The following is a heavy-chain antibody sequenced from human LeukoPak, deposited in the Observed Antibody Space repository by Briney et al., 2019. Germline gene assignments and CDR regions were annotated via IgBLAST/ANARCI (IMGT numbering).Heavy chain of an antibody. Sequence: GGSLRLSCAASGFTFSSYAMSWVRQAPGKGLEWVSAISGSGGSTYYADCVKGRFTISRDNSKNTLYLQMNSLRAEDTAVYYCAKGTHYYDFWSGYYFDYWGQGTLVTVSS. D-gene: IGHD3-3*01. V-gene: IGHV3-23*01. CDR1: GFTFSSYA. CDR3: AKGTHYYDFWSGYYFDY. J-gene: IGHJ4*02. CDR2: ISGSGGST.